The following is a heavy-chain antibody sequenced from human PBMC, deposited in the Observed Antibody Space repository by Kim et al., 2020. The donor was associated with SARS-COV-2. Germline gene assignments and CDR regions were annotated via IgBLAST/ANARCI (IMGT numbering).Heavy chain of an antibody. V-gene: IGHV1-69*13. J-gene: IGHJ6*02. CDR1: GGTFSSYA. CDR3: ARAKRSGRLPNGEYYYYGMDV. Sequence: SVKVSCKASGGTFSSYAISWVRQAPGQGLEWMGGIIPIFGTANYAQKFQGRVTITADESTSTAYMELSSLRSEDTAVYYCARAKRSGRLPNGEYYYYGMDVWGQGTTVTVSS. D-gene: IGHD6-25*01. CDR2: IIPIFGTA.